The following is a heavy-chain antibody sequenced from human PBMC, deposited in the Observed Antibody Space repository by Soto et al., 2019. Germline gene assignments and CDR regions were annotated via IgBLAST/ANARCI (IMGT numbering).Heavy chain of an antibody. V-gene: IGHV3-48*02. CDR1: GFTFSSYS. J-gene: IGHJ4*02. Sequence: PGGSLRLSCAASGFTFSSYSTNWVRQAPGKGLEWVSYISSSSSTIYYADSVKGRFTISRDNAKNSLYLQMNSLRDEDTAVYYCARALIDYYDSSGLDYWGQGTLVTVSS. CDR3: ARALIDYYDSSGLDY. CDR2: ISSSSSTI. D-gene: IGHD3-22*01.